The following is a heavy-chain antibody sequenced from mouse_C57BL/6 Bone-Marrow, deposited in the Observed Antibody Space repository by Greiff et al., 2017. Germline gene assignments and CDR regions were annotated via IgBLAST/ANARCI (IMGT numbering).Heavy chain of an antibody. D-gene: IGHD1-1*01. CDR1: GYTFTSYG. J-gene: IGHJ3*01. CDR2: IYPRSGNT. Sequence: QVQLQQSGAELARPGASVKLSCKASGYTFTSYGISWVKQRTGQGLEWIGEIYPRSGNTYYNEKFKGKATLTADKSSSTAYMELRSLTSADSAVYFCAREGITTVVATPFAYWGQGTLVTVSA. V-gene: IGHV1-81*01. CDR3: AREGITTVVATPFAY.